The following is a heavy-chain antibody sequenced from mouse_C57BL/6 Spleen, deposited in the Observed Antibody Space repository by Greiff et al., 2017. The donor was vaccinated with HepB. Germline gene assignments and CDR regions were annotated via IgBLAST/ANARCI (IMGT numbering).Heavy chain of an antibody. V-gene: IGHV1-82*01. Sequence: LQESGPELVKPGASVKISCKASGYAFSSSWMNWVKQRPGKGLEWIGRIYPGDGDTNYNGKFKGKATLTADKSSSTAYMQLSSLTSEDSAVYFCARHYYYGSSPWYFDVWGTGTTVTVSS. D-gene: IGHD1-1*01. CDR3: ARHYYYGSSPWYFDV. CDR1: GYAFSSSW. CDR2: IYPGDGDT. J-gene: IGHJ1*03.